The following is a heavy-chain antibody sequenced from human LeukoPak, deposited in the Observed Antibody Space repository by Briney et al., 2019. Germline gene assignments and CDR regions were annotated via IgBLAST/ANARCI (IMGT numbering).Heavy chain of an antibody. D-gene: IGHD3-22*01. CDR2: IYYSGST. J-gene: IGHJ4*02. V-gene: IGHV4-39*07. CDR3: ARDKLRYYDSSGYYAPFDY. CDR1: GGSISSSSYY. Sequence: SETLSLTCTVSGGSISSSSYYWGWIRQPPGKGLEWIGSIYYSGSTYYNPSLKSRVTISVDTSKNQFSLKLSSVTAADTAVYYCARDKLRYYDSSGYYAPFDYWGQGTLVTVSS.